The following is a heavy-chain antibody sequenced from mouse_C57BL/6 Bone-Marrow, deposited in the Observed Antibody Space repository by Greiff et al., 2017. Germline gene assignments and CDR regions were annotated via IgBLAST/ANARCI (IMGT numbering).Heavy chain of an antibody. CDR3: EREGDWDGD. D-gene: IGHD4-1*01. CDR2: ISDGGSYT. J-gene: IGHJ2*01. V-gene: IGHV5-4*01. Sequence: EVQGVESGGGLVKPGGSLKLSCAASGFTFSSYAMSWVRQTPEKRLEWVATISDGGSYTYYPDNVKGRFTISRDNAKNNLYLQMSHLKSEDTTMYYCEREGDWDGDWGQGTTLTVSS. CDR1: GFTFSSYA.